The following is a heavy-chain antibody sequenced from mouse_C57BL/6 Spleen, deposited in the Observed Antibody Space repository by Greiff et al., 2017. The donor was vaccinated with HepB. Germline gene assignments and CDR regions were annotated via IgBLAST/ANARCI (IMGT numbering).Heavy chain of an antibody. CDR2: ISDGGSYT. CDR1: GFTFSSYA. V-gene: IGHV5-4*01. CDR3: AREREYYYGSSHWYFDV. D-gene: IGHD1-1*01. J-gene: IGHJ1*03. Sequence: DVQLQESGGGLVKPGGSLKLSCAASGFTFSSYAMSWVRQTPEKRLEWVATISDGGSYTYYPDNVKGRFTISRDNAKNNLYLQMSHLKSEDTAMYYCAREREYYYGSSHWYFDVWGTGTTVTVSS.